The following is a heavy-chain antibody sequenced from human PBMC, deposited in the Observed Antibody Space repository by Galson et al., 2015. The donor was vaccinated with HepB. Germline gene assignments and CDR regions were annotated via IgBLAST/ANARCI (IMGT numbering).Heavy chain of an antibody. D-gene: IGHD1-7*01. CDR1: GVTFSSYA. J-gene: IGHJ6*02. CDR3: ATMETGTMVYYYYGMNV. Sequence: SVKVSCKASGVTFSSYAISWVRQAPGQGLEWLGGIIPIFGTANYAQKFQGRVTITADESTSTAYMELSSLRSENTAVYYCATMETGTMVYYYYGMNVWGQGTTVTVSS. V-gene: IGHV1-69*13. CDR2: IIPIFGTA.